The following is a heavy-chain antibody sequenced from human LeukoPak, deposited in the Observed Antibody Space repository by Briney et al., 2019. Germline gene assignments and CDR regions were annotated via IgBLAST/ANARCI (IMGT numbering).Heavy chain of an antibody. Sequence: PSETLSLTCGVYGGSFSGYYWSWLRQPPGKGLEWIGEINHSGSTNYNSSLKSRVTISVDTSKNQFSLKLSSVTAADTAVYYCARGSRLGVVERDAFDIWGQGTMVTVSS. CDR1: GGSFSGYY. D-gene: IGHD3-3*01. CDR3: ARGSRLGVVERDAFDI. J-gene: IGHJ3*02. CDR2: INHSGST. V-gene: IGHV4-34*01.